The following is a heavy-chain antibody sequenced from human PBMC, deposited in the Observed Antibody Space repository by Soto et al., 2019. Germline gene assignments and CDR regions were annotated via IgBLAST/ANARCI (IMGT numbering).Heavy chain of an antibody. D-gene: IGHD2-15*01. CDR2: IRSKRYGGTT. CDR3: ARGPRHCSGGSCYSIDY. CDR1: GFTFGDHG. J-gene: IGHJ4*02. Sequence: GVLRLSCTASGFTFGDHGLSWVRQAPGRGLEWVGFIRSKRYGGTTEFAASVKGRFSISRDDSNTIAYLQMNRLQSEDTAVYYCARGPRHCSGGSCYSIDYWGRGTLVTVSS. V-gene: IGHV3-49*04.